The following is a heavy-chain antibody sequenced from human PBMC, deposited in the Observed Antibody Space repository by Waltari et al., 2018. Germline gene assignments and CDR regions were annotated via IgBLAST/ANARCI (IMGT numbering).Heavy chain of an antibody. V-gene: IGHV4-4*02. CDR3: ARKNYYDSSGYYYGRLDY. Sequence: QVQLQESGPGLVKPSGTLSLTCAVSGGSISSSNWWSWVRQPPGQGLEWIGEIYHSGVTNYSPSLKGRVTISVDKSKNQFSLKLSSVTAADTAVYYCARKNYYDSSGYYYGRLDYWGQGTLVTVSS. CDR1: GGSISSSNW. D-gene: IGHD3-22*01. J-gene: IGHJ4*02. CDR2: IYHSGVT.